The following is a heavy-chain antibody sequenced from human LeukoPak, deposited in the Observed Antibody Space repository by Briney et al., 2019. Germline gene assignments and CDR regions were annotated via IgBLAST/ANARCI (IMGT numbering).Heavy chain of an antibody. D-gene: IGHD2-21*02. Sequence: ASVKVSCKVSGYTLTELSMHWVRQAPGKGLEWMGGFDPEDGETIYAQKFQGRVTMTEDTSTDTAYMELSSLRSEDTAVYYCAATTHAYCGGDCYYYYGMDVWGQGTTVTVSS. J-gene: IGHJ6*02. CDR2: FDPEDGET. CDR1: GYTLTELS. V-gene: IGHV1-24*01. CDR3: AATTHAYCGGDCYYYYGMDV.